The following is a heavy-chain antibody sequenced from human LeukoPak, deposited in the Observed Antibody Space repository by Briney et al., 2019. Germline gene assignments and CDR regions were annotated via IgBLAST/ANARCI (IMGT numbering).Heavy chain of an antibody. Sequence: GGSLRLSCAASGFTFSSYAMSWVRQAPGRGLEWVSSISSSSSYIYYADSVKGRFTISRDNAKNSLYLQMNSLRAEDTAVYYCARVGATSDYWGQGTLVTVSS. CDR3: ARVGATSDY. V-gene: IGHV3-21*01. D-gene: IGHD1-26*01. CDR1: GFTFSSYA. CDR2: ISSSSSYI. J-gene: IGHJ4*02.